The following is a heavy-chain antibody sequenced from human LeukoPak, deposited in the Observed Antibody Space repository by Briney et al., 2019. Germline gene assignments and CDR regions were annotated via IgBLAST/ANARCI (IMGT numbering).Heavy chain of an antibody. D-gene: IGHD2-15*01. V-gene: IGHV3-66*01. CDR1: GFTASIYY. Sequence: GGSLRLSCAVSGFTASIYYMTWVRQAPGKGLEWVSYLYRDGSTYYADSVKDRLSISRDNSKNTVYLQMNSLRAEDTAVYYCARGPGWNYFDYWGQGTLVTVSS. J-gene: IGHJ4*02. CDR3: ARGPGWNYFDY. CDR2: LYRDGST.